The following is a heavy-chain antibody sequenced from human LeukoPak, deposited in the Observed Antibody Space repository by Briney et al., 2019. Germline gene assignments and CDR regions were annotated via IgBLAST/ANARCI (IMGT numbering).Heavy chain of an antibody. CDR1: GGSFSGYY. CDR3: ARGHDIVVVPAASWFDP. CDR2: INHSGST. V-gene: IGHV4-34*01. D-gene: IGHD2-2*01. J-gene: IGHJ5*02. Sequence: SETRSLTCAVYGGSFSGYYWSWIRQPPGKGLEWIGEINHSGSTNYNPSLKSRVTISVDTSKNQFSLKLSSVTAADTAVYYCARGHDIVVVPAASWFDPWGQGTLVTVSS.